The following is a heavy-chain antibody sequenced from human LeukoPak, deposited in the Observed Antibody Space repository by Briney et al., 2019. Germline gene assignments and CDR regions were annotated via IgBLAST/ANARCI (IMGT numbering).Heavy chain of an antibody. CDR1: CYSISSGYY. V-gene: IGHV4-38-2*02. CDR3: ARDGIVGARDSN. Sequence: SETLSLTCTVSCYSISSGYYWGRIRQPPGKGLEWIGSIYHSGSTYYNPSLKSRVTISVDTSKNQFSLKLSSVIAADTAVYYCARDGIVGARDSNWGQGTLVTVSS. CDR2: IYHSGST. D-gene: IGHD1-26*01. J-gene: IGHJ4*02.